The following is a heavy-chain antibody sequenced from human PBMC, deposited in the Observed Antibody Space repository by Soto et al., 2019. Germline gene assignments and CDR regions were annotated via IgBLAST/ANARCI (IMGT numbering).Heavy chain of an antibody. CDR3: AKDPSRSMIRYFHY. Sequence: GGSLRLSCKASGFTSRSYGMHWVRQAPGKGLEWVAVISYEGSNKYYADSVKGQFTISRDKSKNTLYLQINSLRDEETSVYYCAKDPSRSMIRYFHYWGQGALVTVSS. D-gene: IGHD3-16*01. CDR2: ISYEGSNK. CDR1: GFTSRSYG. J-gene: IGHJ4*02. V-gene: IGHV3-30*18.